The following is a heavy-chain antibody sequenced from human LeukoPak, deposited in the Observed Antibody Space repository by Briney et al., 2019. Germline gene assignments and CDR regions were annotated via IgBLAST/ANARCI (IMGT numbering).Heavy chain of an antibody. Sequence: ASVKVSCKASGYTFTSYDINWVRQATGQGLEWMGWMNPNSGNTGYAQKFQGRVTITRNTSISTAYMELSSLRSEDTAVYYCARDIIVGGNFDYWGQGTLVTVSS. J-gene: IGHJ4*02. CDR2: MNPNSGNT. CDR3: ARDIIVGGNFDY. CDR1: GYTFTSYD. V-gene: IGHV1-8*03. D-gene: IGHD1-26*01.